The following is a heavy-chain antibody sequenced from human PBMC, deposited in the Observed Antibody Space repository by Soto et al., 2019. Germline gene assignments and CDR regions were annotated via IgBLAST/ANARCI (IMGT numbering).Heavy chain of an antibody. CDR3: ARDQGRTEGYYYYMDV. CDR1: GYTFTSYG. V-gene: IGHV1-18*01. CDR2: ISAYNGNT. Sequence: ASVKVSCKASGYTFTSYGISWVRQAPGQGLEWMGLISAYNGNTNYAQKLQGRVTMTTDTSTSTAYMEIRSLRSEDTAVYYCARDQGRTEGYYYYMDVWGKGTTVTVSS. J-gene: IGHJ6*03.